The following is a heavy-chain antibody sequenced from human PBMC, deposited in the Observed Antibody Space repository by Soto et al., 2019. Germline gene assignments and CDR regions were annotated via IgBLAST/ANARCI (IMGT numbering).Heavy chain of an antibody. D-gene: IGHD1-20*01. CDR3: ARSIRGPRRFNGMDV. CDR2: IERDDDDK. Sequence: FGPTLVNPTETLTLTCTFSGFSLTSPGMCVSWIRQSPGKALEWLALIERDDDDKYYSTSLKTRLTISKDTRKNQVVLTMANMEPADTATYYCARSIRGPRRFNGMDVWGQGTTVTSP. CDR1: GFSLTSPGMC. V-gene: IGHV2-70*13. J-gene: IGHJ6*02.